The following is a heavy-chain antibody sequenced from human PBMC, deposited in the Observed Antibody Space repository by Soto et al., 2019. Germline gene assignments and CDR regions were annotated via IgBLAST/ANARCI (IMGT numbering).Heavy chain of an antibody. D-gene: IGHD5-12*01. V-gene: IGHV1-69*02. CDR2: IIPILGIA. J-gene: IGHJ3*02. CDR3: ARGSGYETDAFDI. Sequence: ASVKVSCKASGGTFSSYTISWVRQAPGQGLEWMGRIIPILGIANYAQKFQGRVTITADKSTSTAYMELSSLRSEDTAVYYCARGSGYETDAFDIWGQGTMVTVSS. CDR1: GGTFSSYT.